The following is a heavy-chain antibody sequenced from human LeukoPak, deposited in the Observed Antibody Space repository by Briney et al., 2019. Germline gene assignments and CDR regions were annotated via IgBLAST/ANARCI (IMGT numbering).Heavy chain of an antibody. CDR2: ISSSSYI. CDR1: GFTFSSYS. V-gene: IGHV3-21*01. D-gene: IGHD2-2*02. CDR3: ATGYCSSTSCYSTMLVESYGMDV. Sequence: GGSLRLSCAASGFTFSSYSMNWVRQAPGKGLEWVSSISSSSYIYYADSVKGRFTISRDNAKNSLYLQMNSLRAEDTAVYYCATGYCSSTSCYSTMLVESYGMDVWGQGTTVTVSS. J-gene: IGHJ6*02.